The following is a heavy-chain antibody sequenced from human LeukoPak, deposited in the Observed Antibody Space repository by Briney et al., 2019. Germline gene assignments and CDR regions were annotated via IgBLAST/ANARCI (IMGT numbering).Heavy chain of an antibody. Sequence: TSETLSLTCTVSGGSISSSSYYWGWIRQPPGKGLEWIGSIYYSGSTYYNPSLKSRVTISVDTSKNQFSLKLSSVTAADTAVYYCARVCFNYYDYYMDVWGKGTTVTVSS. CDR1: GGSISSSSYY. CDR3: ARVCFNYYDYYMDV. CDR2: IYYSGST. J-gene: IGHJ6*03. V-gene: IGHV4-39*07. D-gene: IGHD2-15*01.